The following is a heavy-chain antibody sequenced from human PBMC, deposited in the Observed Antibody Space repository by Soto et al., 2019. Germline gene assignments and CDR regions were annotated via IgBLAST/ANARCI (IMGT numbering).Heavy chain of an antibody. Sequence: EVQLLESGGGLIQPGGSLRLSCAASIFTIDSYAMSWVRQAPGKVLEWVSSISGSGSSTYYADSVKGRVTISKDNARNRLFLQMNSLRAGDTAVYYCAISTRWGYYGMDVWGQGTTVTVSS. V-gene: IGHV3-23*01. CDR2: ISGSGSST. D-gene: IGHD2-2*01. J-gene: IGHJ6*02. CDR1: IFTIDSYA. CDR3: AISTRWGYYGMDV.